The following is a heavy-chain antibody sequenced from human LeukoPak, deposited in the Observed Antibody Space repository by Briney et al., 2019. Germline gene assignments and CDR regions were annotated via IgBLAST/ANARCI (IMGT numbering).Heavy chain of an antibody. D-gene: IGHD6-13*01. J-gene: IGHJ4*02. CDR3: ARAGNTYSSSWDQKGDY. Sequence: ASVKVSCKASGYTFTSYGIIWVRQAPGQGLEWMGWISPYNGNTNYAQKLQGRVTMTTDTSTSTAYMELRSLRSDDTAVYYCARAGNTYSSSWDQKGDYWGQGTLVTVSS. CDR2: ISPYNGNT. V-gene: IGHV1-18*01. CDR1: GYTFTSYG.